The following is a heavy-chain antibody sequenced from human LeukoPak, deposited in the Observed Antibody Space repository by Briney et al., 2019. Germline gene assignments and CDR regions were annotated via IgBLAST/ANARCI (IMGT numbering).Heavy chain of an antibody. V-gene: IGHV4-31*03. Sequence: SETLSLTCTVSGGSISSSSYYWGWIRQHPGKGLEWIGYIYYSGSTYYNPSLKSRVTISVDTSKNQFSLKLSSVTAADTAVYYCAREMSAAAHFDYWGQGTLVTVSS. J-gene: IGHJ4*02. CDR3: AREMSAAAHFDY. CDR2: IYYSGST. D-gene: IGHD6-13*01. CDR1: GGSISSSSYY.